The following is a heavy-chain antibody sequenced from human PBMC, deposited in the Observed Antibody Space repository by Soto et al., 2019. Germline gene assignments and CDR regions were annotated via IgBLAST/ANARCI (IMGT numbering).Heavy chain of an antibody. CDR1: GYTFTSYD. J-gene: IGHJ4*02. Sequence: QVQLVQSGAEVKKPGASVKVSCKASGYTFTSYDINWVRQATGQGLEWMGWMNPNSGNTGYAQKFQGRVTMTRNTSISTDYMELSSLRSDDTAVYYCARERDSRGWYADDYWGQGTLVTVSS. CDR3: ARERDSRGWYADDY. V-gene: IGHV1-8*01. CDR2: MNPNSGNT. D-gene: IGHD6-19*01.